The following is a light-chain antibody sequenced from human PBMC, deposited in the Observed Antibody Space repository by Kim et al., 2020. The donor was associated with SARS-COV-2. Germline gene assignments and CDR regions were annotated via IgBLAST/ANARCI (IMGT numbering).Light chain of an antibody. CDR1: SLRSYF. CDR2: GQN. J-gene: IGLJ1*01. CDR3: NSRDSTGNHFV. Sequence: SSELTQDPAVSVALGQTVSITCQGASLRSYFASWYQQKPGQAPVLVIFGQNNRPSGIPDRFSGYYSGNTASLTITAAQAEDEADYYCNSRDSTGNHFVFGTGTKVTVL. V-gene: IGLV3-19*01.